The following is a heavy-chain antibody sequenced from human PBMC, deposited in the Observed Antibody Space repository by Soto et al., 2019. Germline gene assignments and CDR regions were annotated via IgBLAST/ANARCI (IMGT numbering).Heavy chain of an antibody. CDR1: GFTFSSYG. Sequence: QVQLVESGGGVVQPGRSLRLSCAASGFTFSSYGMHWVRQAPGKGLEWVAVIWYDGSNKYYADSVKGRFTISRDNSKNTIYLQMNSLRAEDRAVYYCARGTYDSGGHLTIPAFDYWGPGTLVTVSS. J-gene: IGHJ4*02. CDR3: ARGTYDSGGHLTIPAFDY. CDR2: IWYDGSNK. V-gene: IGHV3-33*01. D-gene: IGHD3-22*01.